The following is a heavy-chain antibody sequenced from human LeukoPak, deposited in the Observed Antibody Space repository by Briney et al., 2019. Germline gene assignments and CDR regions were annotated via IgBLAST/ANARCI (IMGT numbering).Heavy chain of an antibody. CDR2: IYTSGST. V-gene: IGHV4-4*09. CDR3: ARTQIVAVTRGYYYYYMDV. D-gene: IGHD2-21*02. CDR1: GGSISSYY. J-gene: IGHJ6*03. Sequence: SETLSLTCTVSGGSISSYYWSWIRQPPGKGLEWIGYIYTSGSTNYNPSPKSRVTISVDTSKNQFSLKLSSVTAADTAVYHCARTQIVAVTRGYYYYYMDVWGKGTTVTVSS.